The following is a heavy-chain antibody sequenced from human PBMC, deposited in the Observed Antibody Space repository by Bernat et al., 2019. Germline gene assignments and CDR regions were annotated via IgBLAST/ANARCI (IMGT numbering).Heavy chain of an antibody. CDR3: TWNGDYYYRMDI. CDR1: GFAFSRAW. D-gene: IGHD1-1*01. Sequence: EVQLVESGGGLVKPGGSLRLSCAASGFAFSRAWMSWVRQAPGKGLEWVGRIKSQGGGGTVDYAAPVKGRFTISRDDSKNTLYLQMNSPKAEDTAVYYCTWNGDYYYRMDIWGQGTTVTVSS. V-gene: IGHV3-15*01. J-gene: IGHJ6*02. CDR2: IKSQGGGGTV.